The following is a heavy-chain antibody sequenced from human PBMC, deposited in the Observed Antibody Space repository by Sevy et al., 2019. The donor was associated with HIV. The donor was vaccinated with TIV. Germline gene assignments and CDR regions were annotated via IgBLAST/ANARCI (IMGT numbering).Heavy chain of an antibody. CDR1: GFTFSSYP. Sequence: GGSLRLSCSASGFTFSSYPMHWVRQAPGKGLEYVSLISGNGGSTYYADSVKGRFTISRDNFKKTLYLQMSSLRAEETAVYYCVTRGGLVGATDFDYWGQGTRVTVSS. V-gene: IGHV3-64D*06. CDR2: ISGNGGST. CDR3: VTRGGLVGATDFDY. J-gene: IGHJ4*02. D-gene: IGHD1-26*01.